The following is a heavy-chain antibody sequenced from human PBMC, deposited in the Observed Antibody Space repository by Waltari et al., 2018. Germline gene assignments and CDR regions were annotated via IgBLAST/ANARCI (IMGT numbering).Heavy chain of an antibody. CDR3: ARGEGFYGDYANWFDP. V-gene: IGHV4-34*01. J-gene: IGHJ5*02. CDR1: GGSFSGYY. CDR2: INHSGST. D-gene: IGHD4-17*01. Sequence: QVQLQQWGAGLLKPSETLSLTCAVYGGSFSGYYWRWIRQPPGKGLEWIGEINHSGSTNYNPSRKSRVTISVDTSKNQFALKLSSVTAADTAVYYCARGEGFYGDYANWFDPWGQGTLVTVSS.